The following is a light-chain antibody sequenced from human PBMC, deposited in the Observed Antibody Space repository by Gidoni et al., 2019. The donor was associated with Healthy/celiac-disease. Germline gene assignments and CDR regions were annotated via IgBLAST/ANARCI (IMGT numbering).Light chain of an antibody. CDR3: QQRSNWPPVYT. CDR1: QSVSSD. Sequence: ELVLTQSPATLSLSPGERATLSCRASQSVSSDLAWYQQKPGQAPRLLIYDASNRATGIPARFSGSGSGTDFTLTISSLEPEDFAVYYCQQRSNWPPVYTFGQXTKLEIK. CDR2: DAS. J-gene: IGKJ2*01. V-gene: IGKV3-11*01.